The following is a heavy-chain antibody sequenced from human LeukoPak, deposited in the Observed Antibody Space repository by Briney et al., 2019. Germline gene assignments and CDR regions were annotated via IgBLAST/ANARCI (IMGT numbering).Heavy chain of an antibody. D-gene: IGHD5-24*01. Sequence: ASVKVSCKASGYTFTSYDINWVRQATGQGLEWMGWMNPNSGNTGYAQKFQGRVTMTRNTSISTAYMELSSLRSEDTAVYYCARRGMATSSLDYWGQGTLVTVSS. CDR3: ARRGMATSSLDY. CDR1: GYTFTSYD. CDR2: MNPNSGNT. V-gene: IGHV1-8*01. J-gene: IGHJ4*02.